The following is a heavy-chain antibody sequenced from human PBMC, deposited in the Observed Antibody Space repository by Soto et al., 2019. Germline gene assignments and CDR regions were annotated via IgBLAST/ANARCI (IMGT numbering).Heavy chain of an antibody. Sequence: GASVRLSCAASGFTFSSYAMSWVRQAPGKGLEWVSANSGSGRSTYYADSVKGRFTISRDNSKNTLYLQMNSLRAEDTAVYYCAKDAPSSSSSLASWGQGTLVTVSS. CDR3: AKDAPSSSSSLAS. D-gene: IGHD6-6*01. CDR1: GFTFSSYA. V-gene: IGHV3-23*01. J-gene: IGHJ4*02. CDR2: NSGSGRST.